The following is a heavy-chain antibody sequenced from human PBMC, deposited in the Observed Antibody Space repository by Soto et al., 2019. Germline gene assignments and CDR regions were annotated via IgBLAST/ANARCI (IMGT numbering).Heavy chain of an antibody. V-gene: IGHV5-51*01. CDR3: ARQTDYSGAMDV. Sequence: HGESLKISCKGSGYSFTSYWIGWVRQMPGKGLEWMGIIYPGDSDTKYSPSFQGQVTISADQFISTAYLQWSSLKASDTAMYYCARQTDYSGAMDVWGQGTTVTVSS. CDR2: IYPGDSDT. J-gene: IGHJ6*02. D-gene: IGHD3-9*01. CDR1: GYSFTSYW.